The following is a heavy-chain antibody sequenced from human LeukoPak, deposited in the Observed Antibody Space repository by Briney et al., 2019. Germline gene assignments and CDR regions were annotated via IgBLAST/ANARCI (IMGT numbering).Heavy chain of an antibody. V-gene: IGHV1-46*01. CDR3: ARLADYDSSGYLSY. J-gene: IGHJ4*02. Sequence: ASVKVSCKASGYTFTRYYMHWVRQAPGQGLEWMGIINPSGGSARYAQKFQGRVTMPRDTSTSTVYMEVSSLRSEDTAVYYCARLADYDSSGYLSYWGQGTLVTVSS. CDR2: INPSGGSA. D-gene: IGHD3-22*01. CDR1: GYTFTRYY.